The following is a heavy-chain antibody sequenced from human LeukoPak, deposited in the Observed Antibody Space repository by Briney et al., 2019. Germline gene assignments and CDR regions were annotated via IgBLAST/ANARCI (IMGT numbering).Heavy chain of an antibody. J-gene: IGHJ4*02. CDR1: GGSVISGSYY. CDR3: ARLPMAVTPHVDY. V-gene: IGHV4-61*01. Sequence: SETLSLTCTVSGGSVISGSYYWSWIRQPPGKGLEWIGYVSHSGNTNYNPSLKSRVTISLGMSKNQFSLKLSSVTAADTAVYYCARLPMAVTPHVDYWGQGTLVTVSS. D-gene: IGHD2-21*02. CDR2: VSHSGNT.